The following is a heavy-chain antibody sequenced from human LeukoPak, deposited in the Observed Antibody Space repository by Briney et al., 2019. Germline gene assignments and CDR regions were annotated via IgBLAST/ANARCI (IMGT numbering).Heavy chain of an antibody. J-gene: IGHJ6*03. Sequence: SGGSLRLSGAASGFTFSSYAMSWFRQAPGKGLEWFSGISRSGGSTYYADSVKGGFTISRDNSKNTLYLKMNSLRAEDTAVYYCAKGNIYYYYYYMDVWGKGTTVTVSS. CDR3: AKGNIYYYYYYMDV. D-gene: IGHD1/OR15-1a*01. CDR2: ISRSGGST. V-gene: IGHV3-23*01. CDR1: GFTFSSYA.